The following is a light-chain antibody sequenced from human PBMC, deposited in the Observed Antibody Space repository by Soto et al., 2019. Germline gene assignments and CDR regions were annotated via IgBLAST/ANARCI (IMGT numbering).Light chain of an antibody. CDR3: NPYSTVTSVV. CDR1: SSDVGGYNY. J-gene: IGLJ2*01. Sequence: QSALAQPASVSGSPGQSITISFTGTSSDVGGYNYVSWYQQHPGKAPKLTIYDVSNPPSGVSNRFSGFKSGNTASLTISGLQAEDEDHYYCNPYSTVTSVVFGERTKLTVL. V-gene: IGLV2-14*03. CDR2: DVS.